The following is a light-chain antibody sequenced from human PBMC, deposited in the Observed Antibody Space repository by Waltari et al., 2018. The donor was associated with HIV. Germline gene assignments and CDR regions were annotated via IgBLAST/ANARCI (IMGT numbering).Light chain of an antibody. J-gene: IGLJ3*02. CDR1: RVHFDISSL. CDR2: EVI. CDR3: TSYTSNATLL. V-gene: IGLV2-14*01. Sequence: HSALTQPASVSASTGKSTLLSCPGTRVHFDISSLISWYQQRPGKVPKVIIYEVISRPSGVSNRFSGSKSGNTASLTISGLQAEDEADYYCTSYTSNATLLFGGGTKVTVL.